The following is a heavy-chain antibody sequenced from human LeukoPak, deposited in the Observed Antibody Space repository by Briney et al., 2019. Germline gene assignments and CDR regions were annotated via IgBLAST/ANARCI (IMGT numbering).Heavy chain of an antibody. V-gene: IGHV3-30*18. J-gene: IGHJ4*02. CDR2: ISYDGSNK. Sequence: PGRSLRLSCAASGFTFSSYGMHWVRQAPGKGLEWVAVISYDGSNKYYADSVKGRFTISRDNSKNTLYLQMNSLRAEDTAVYYCAKDSGSYYNLIDYWGQGTLVTVSS. D-gene: IGHD3-10*01. CDR3: AKDSGSYYNLIDY. CDR1: GFTFSSYG.